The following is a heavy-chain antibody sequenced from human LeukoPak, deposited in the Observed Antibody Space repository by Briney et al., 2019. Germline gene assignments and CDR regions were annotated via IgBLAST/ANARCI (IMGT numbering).Heavy chain of an antibody. CDR2: ISGSGGST. D-gene: IGHD3-22*01. CDR1: GFTFSSYA. Sequence: PGGSLRLSCAASGFTFSSYAMSWVRQAPGKGLEWVSAISGSGGSTYYADSVKGRFTISRDNSKNTLYLQMNSLRAEDTAVYYCAKVFRAYYYDSSGINFDYWGQGTLVTVSS. V-gene: IGHV3-23*01. CDR3: AKVFRAYYYDSSGINFDY. J-gene: IGHJ4*02.